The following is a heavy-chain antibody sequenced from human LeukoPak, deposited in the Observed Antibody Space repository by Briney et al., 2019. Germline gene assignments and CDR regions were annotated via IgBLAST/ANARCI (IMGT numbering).Heavy chain of an antibody. D-gene: IGHD2-2*01. CDR3: AKRPHCSTPGCLHIDH. V-gene: IGHV3-23*01. Sequence: GGSLRLSCAASGFTFSTCLMSWVRQAPGKGMEWVSTISGSGSTYYADSVKGRFTISRDNPRNTLFLQMNTLRAEDTAVYYCAKRPHCSTPGCLHIDHWGQGHLVTVSS. CDR2: ISGSGST. CDR1: GFTFSTCL. J-gene: IGHJ4*02.